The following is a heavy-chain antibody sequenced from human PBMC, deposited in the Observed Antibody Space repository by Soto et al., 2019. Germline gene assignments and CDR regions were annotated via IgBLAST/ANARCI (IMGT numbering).Heavy chain of an antibody. V-gene: IGHV1-8*01. D-gene: IGHD3-3*01. CDR1: GYTFTSYD. J-gene: IGHJ6*02. CDR3: ARLGKDYDFWSGVWYYGMDV. CDR2: MNPNSGNT. Sequence: GASVKVSCKASGYTFTSYDINWVRQATGQGLEWMGWMNPNSGNTGYAQEFQGRVTMTRNTSISTAYMELSSLRSEDTAVYYCARLGKDYDFWSGVWYYGMDVWGQGTTVTVSS.